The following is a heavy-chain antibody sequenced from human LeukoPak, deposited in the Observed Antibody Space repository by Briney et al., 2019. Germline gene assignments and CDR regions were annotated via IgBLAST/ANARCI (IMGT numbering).Heavy chain of an antibody. V-gene: IGHV1-18*01. CDR3: ARDPLVTPGSYPKTIYYYYGMDV. CDR1: GYTFTSYG. Sequence: ASVKVSCKASGYTFTSYGISWVRQAPGQGLEWMGWISAYNGNTNYAQKLQGRVTMTTDTSTSTAYVELRSLRSDDTAVYYCARDPLVTPGSYPKTIYYYYGMDVWGQGTTVTVSS. J-gene: IGHJ6*02. D-gene: IGHD3-10*01. CDR2: ISAYNGNT.